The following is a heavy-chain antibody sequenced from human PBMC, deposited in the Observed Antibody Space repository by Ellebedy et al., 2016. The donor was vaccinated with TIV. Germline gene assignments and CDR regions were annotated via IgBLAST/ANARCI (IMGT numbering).Heavy chain of an antibody. J-gene: IGHJ4*02. V-gene: IGHV3-30-3*01. Sequence: GGSLRLSXAASGFTFSTYAIHWVRQAPGRGLECVALISHDESNINYADSVKGRFTISRDNSKNTLFLQMNSLRDEDTAVYYCARDAFGSIDYWGQGTLVTVSS. CDR3: ARDAFGSIDY. D-gene: IGHD3-3*01. CDR1: GFTFSTYA. CDR2: ISHDESNI.